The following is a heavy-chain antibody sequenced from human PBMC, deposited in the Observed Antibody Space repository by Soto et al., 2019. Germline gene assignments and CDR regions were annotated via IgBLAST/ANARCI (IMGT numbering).Heavy chain of an antibody. Sequence: EVQLVESGGGLVQPGGSLRLSCAGSGFTFSSNWMHWVRQVPGKGLVWVSRLNSDGTSASYADSVKGRFTISRDNAKNTLFLQMNSLTAEDTALYYCARGPSGWFGFDYWGQGTLVTVSS. D-gene: IGHD6-19*01. V-gene: IGHV3-74*01. CDR2: LNSDGTSA. CDR3: ARGPSGWFGFDY. CDR1: GFTFSSNW. J-gene: IGHJ4*02.